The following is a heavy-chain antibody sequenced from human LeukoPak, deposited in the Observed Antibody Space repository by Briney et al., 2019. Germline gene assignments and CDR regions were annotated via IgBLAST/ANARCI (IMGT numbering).Heavy chain of an antibody. CDR2: INHSGST. J-gene: IGHJ6*03. CDR1: GGSFSGYY. Sequence: SGTLSLTCAVYGGSFSGYYWSWIRQPPGKGLEWIGEINHSGSTNYNPSLKSRVTISVDTSKNQFSLKLGSVTAADTAVYYCARLLASPGSYYYYYYYMDVWGKGTTVTISS. D-gene: IGHD3-10*01. CDR3: ARLLASPGSYYYYYYYMDV. V-gene: IGHV4-34*01.